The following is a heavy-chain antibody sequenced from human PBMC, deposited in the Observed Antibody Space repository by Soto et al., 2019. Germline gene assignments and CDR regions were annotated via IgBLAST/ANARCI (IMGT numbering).Heavy chain of an antibody. V-gene: IGHV3-21*01. D-gene: IGHD1-26*01. J-gene: IGHJ4*02. CDR1: GFSLSDYS. CDR3: AGSSDDGRDN. Sequence: EVQLVESGGALVTPGGSLRLSCAATGFSLSDYSMNWIRQAPGKGLEWVASILSSSFINYAKSMKARFTISRDNAKNSLYLQMNSLSAEDTAVYYCAGSSDDGRDNWGQGTLVTVSS. CDR2: ILSSSFI.